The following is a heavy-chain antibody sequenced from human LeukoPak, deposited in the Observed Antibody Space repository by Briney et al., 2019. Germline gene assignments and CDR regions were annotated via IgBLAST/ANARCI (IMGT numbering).Heavy chain of an antibody. J-gene: IGHJ4*02. Sequence: ASVKVSCKASGYTFTGYYMHWVRQAPGQGLEWMGRINPNSGGTNYAQKFQGRVTMTRDTSISTAYMELSRLRSGDTAVYYCARVPYYYGSGIFDYWGQGTLVTVSS. V-gene: IGHV1-2*06. CDR2: INPNSGGT. CDR1: GYTFTGYY. CDR3: ARVPYYYGSGIFDY. D-gene: IGHD3-10*01.